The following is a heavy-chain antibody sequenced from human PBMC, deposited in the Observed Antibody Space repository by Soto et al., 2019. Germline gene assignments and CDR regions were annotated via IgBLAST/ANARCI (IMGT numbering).Heavy chain of an antibody. V-gene: IGHV3-33*01. D-gene: IGHD4-17*01. J-gene: IGHJ4*02. Sequence: QVQLVESGGGVVQPGRSLRLSCAASGFTFGRHGMHWVREAPGKGLVWGGVIRNDGSEQHYGDSVRGRFTISRDKSKNTLFLQITSVRAEDSSVYYCARDDVYCDNERDYWGQGTLVTVSP. CDR3: ARDDVYCDNERDY. CDR2: IRNDGSEQ. CDR1: GFTFGRHG.